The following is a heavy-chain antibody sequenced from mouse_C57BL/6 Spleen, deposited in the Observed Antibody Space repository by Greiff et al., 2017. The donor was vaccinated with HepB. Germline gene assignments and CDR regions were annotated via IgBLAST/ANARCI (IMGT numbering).Heavy chain of an antibody. V-gene: IGHV5-17*01. J-gene: IGHJ1*03. Sequence: EVHLVESGGGLVKPGGSLKLSCAASGFTFSDYGMHWVRQAPEKGLEWVAYISSGSSTIYYADTVKGRFTISRDNAKNTLFLQMTSLRSEDTAMYFCARITTVFYWYFDVWGTGTTVTVSS. CDR3: ARITTVFYWYFDV. CDR2: ISSGSSTI. D-gene: IGHD1-1*01. CDR1: GFTFSDYG.